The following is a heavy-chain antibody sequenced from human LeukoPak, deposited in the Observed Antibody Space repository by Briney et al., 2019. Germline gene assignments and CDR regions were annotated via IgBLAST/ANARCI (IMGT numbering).Heavy chain of an antibody. CDR3: PRDAYSSGYYGPFDY. D-gene: IGHD3-22*01. CDR1: GFTFSSYA. Sequence: GGSLRLSCVASGFTFSSYAMHWVRQAPGKGLEWVAVISYDETNKYYVDSVKGRFTISRDNSKNTLYLQMYSLRPEDTAVYHCPRDAYSSGYYGPFDYWGQGTLVTVSS. V-gene: IGHV3-30-3*01. J-gene: IGHJ4*02. CDR2: ISYDETNK.